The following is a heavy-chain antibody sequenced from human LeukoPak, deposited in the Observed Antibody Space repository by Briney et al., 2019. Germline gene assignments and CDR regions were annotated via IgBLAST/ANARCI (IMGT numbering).Heavy chain of an antibody. Sequence: SETLSLTCTVSGGSISSSSYYWGWIRQPPGKGLEWIGRTYVTGSTTYNPSLESRVTMSLDTSKNHFSLKLRSVTAADTAVYYCARRSCSGGTCYESRGWFDSWGQGTLVTVSS. CDR2: TYVTGST. V-gene: IGHV4-39*07. D-gene: IGHD2-15*01. CDR3: ARRSCSGGTCYESRGWFDS. CDR1: GGSISSSSYY. J-gene: IGHJ5*01.